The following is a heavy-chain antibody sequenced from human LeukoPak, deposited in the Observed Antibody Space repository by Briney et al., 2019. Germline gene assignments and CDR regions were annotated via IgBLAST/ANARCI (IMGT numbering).Heavy chain of an antibody. CDR1: GFIFSNYA. J-gene: IGHJ4*02. D-gene: IGHD3-9*01. V-gene: IGHV3-23*01. CDR2: IVGRGSST. Sequence: GGSLRLSCAASGFIFSNYAMSWVRQAPGKGLEWVSAIVGRGSSTYYADSVKGRFTISRDNSKNTLYLQLNRLRAEDTAVYYCAKWGDYDILTGYYDSDYWGQGTLVSVSS. CDR3: AKWGDYDILTGYYDSDY.